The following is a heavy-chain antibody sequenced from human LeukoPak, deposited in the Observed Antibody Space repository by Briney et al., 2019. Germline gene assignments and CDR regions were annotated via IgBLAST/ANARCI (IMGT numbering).Heavy chain of an antibody. J-gene: IGHJ2*01. CDR2: IYYSGST. CDR1: GGSVSSGSYY. CDR3: ARNLYSSTSCLNWYFDL. V-gene: IGHV4-61*01. D-gene: IGHD2-2*01. Sequence: SETLSLTCTVSGGSVSSGSYYWSWIRQPPGKGLEWIGYIYYSGSTNYNPSLKSRVTISVDTSKNQFSLKLSSVTAADTAVYYCARNLYSSTSCLNWYFDLWGRGTLVTVSS.